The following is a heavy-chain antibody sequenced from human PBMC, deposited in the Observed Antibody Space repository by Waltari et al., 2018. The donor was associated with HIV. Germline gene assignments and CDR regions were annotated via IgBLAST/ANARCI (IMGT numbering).Heavy chain of an antibody. CDR2: LYTEGRT. D-gene: IGHD3-10*01. CDR3: ARMKRSYGSGQSRYFYFGMDV. V-gene: IGHV3-53*01. CDR1: GFRVRAIY. J-gene: IGHJ6*02. Sequence: VHLVESGGGLVQPGGSLRRSWSASGFRVRAIYLCWVRRAPGKGLQWVSVLYTEGRTQYMDSVKGRFTIFIDDSKNTLYLQMNSLRVDDTAIYYCARMKRSYGSGQSRYFYFGMDVWGQGTTVIISS.